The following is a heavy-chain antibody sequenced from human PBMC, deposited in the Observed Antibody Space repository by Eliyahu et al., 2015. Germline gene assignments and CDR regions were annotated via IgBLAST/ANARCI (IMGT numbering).Heavy chain of an antibody. CDR1: GGSXSGYY. CDR3: ARGLKYYDSSGYRF. J-gene: IGHJ3*01. V-gene: IGHV4-34*01. Sequence: QVQLQQWGAGLLKPSETLSLTXAXXGGSXSGYYWSWXRQPPGKGLEWIGEINHSGSTNYNPSLKSRVTISVDTSKNQFSLKLSSVTAADTAVYYCARGLKYYDSSGYRFWGQGTMVTVSS. CDR2: INHSGST. D-gene: IGHD3-22*01.